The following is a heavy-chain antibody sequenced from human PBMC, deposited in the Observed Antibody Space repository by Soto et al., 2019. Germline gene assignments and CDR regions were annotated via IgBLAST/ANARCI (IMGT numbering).Heavy chain of an antibody. CDR1: GFTFSTYT. CDR3: AKARCRTTNCCGPDY. CDR2: ISGSGASP. J-gene: IGHJ4*02. V-gene: IGHV3-23*01. Sequence: EVQLLESGGGLVQPGGSLRLSCAASGFTFSTYTMSWVRRAPGKGLEWVSAISGSGASPSYADSVQGRFTISRDNPKRTLYLEMNNLRAEDTAVYYCAKARCRTTNCCGPDYWGQGTLVTVSS. D-gene: IGHD2-2*01.